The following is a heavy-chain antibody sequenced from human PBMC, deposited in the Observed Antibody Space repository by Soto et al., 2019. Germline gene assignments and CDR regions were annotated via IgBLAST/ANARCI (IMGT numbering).Heavy chain of an antibody. V-gene: IGHV4-30-4*02. D-gene: IGHD1-26*01. CDR2: IYYSENT. Sequence: PSETLSLTCTVSGVSISSGDYYWSWIRQPPGKGLEWIGYIYYSENTYSNPSLKSRVAISVDTSSNQFSLKLSSVTAADTAVYYCVRDKSASYSLDYWGQGILVTVS. CDR1: GVSISSGDYY. CDR3: VRDKSASYSLDY. J-gene: IGHJ4*02.